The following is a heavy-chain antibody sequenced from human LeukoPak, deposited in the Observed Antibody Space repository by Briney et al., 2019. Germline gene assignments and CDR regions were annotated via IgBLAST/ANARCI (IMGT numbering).Heavy chain of an antibody. CDR2: ISGSGDGT. Sequence: GGSLRLSCAASGFTFSSYGMSWVRQAPGKGLEWVSVISGSGDGTYCADSVKGRFTISRDNSKNTLYLQMNSLRAEDTAVYYCAKVRTVADYWGQGTLVTVSS. CDR1: GFTFSSYG. J-gene: IGHJ4*02. CDR3: AKVRTVADY. V-gene: IGHV3-23*01. D-gene: IGHD4-23*01.